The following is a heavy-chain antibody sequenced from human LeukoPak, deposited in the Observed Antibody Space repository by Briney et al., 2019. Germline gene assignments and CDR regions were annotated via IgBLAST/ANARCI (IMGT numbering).Heavy chain of an antibody. Sequence: ASVKVSCKASGYTFTSYGISWVRQAPGQGLEWMGWISAYNGNTNYAQKLQGRVTMTTDTSTSTAYMELRSLRSDDTAVYYCARTRSPVGASDRNDSWGRGTLVTVSS. J-gene: IGHJ4*02. V-gene: IGHV1-18*01. CDR3: ARTRSPVGASDRNDS. D-gene: IGHD1-26*01. CDR1: GYTFTSYG. CDR2: ISAYNGNT.